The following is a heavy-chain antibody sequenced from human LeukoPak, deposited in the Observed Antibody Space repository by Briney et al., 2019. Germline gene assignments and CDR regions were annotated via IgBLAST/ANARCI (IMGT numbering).Heavy chain of an antibody. V-gene: IGHV4-61*02. CDR2: IYTSGST. J-gene: IGHJ4*02. CDR1: GGSISSGSYY. CDR3: ARTSWRGDILTGYYIGGAYYFDY. Sequence: SETLSLTCTVSGGSISSGSYYWRWLRQPAGKGLEWIGRIYTSGSTNYNPSLKSRVTISVDTSKNQFSLKLSSVTAADTAVYYCARTSWRGDILTGYYIGGAYYFDYWGQGTLVTVSS. D-gene: IGHD3-9*01.